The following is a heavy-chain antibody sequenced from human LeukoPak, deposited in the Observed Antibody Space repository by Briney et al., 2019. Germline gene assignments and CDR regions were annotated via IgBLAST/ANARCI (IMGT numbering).Heavy chain of an antibody. J-gene: IGHJ4*02. CDR1: GYTFTSYG. CDR2: ISAYNGNT. V-gene: IGHV1-18*01. D-gene: IGHD1-26*01. CDR3: ASGSSGSYYTVYFDY. Sequence: ASVKVSCKASGYTFTSYGISWVRQAPGQGLEWMGWISAYNGNTNYAQKLQGRVTMTTDTSTNTAYMELRSLRSGDTAVYYCASGSSGSYYTVYFDYWGQGTQVTVSS.